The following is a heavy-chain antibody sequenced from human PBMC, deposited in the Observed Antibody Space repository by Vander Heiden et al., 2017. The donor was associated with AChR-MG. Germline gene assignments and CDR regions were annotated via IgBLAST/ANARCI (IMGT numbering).Heavy chain of an antibody. CDR1: GLTFSTYG. CDR3: ASHPVPFGATNSAMDG. V-gene: IGHV3-30*03. CDR2: ISYDGRYK. D-gene: IGHD5-12*01. J-gene: IGHJ6*01. Sequence: QVQLVESGGGVFQPGRSLRLSCASSGLTFSTYGMPWVRQAPGKGLEWVAVISYDGRYKYYGDSVKGRFTISRDSSKNTLYLQMNSLRAEDTALYYCASHPVPFGATNSAMDGWGQGTTVTGSS.